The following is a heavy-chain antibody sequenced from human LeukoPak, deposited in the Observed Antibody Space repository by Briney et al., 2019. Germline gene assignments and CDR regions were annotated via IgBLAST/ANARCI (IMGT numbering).Heavy chain of an antibody. CDR3: ARVAVAGTYDVDY. V-gene: IGHV1-2*02. CDR2: INPNSGGT. D-gene: IGHD6-19*01. Sequence: ASVTVSCKASGYTFTGYYMHWVRQAPGQGLEWMGWINPNSGGTNYAQKFQGRVTITRDTSISTAYMELSRLRSDDTAVYYCARVAVAGTYDVDYWGQGTLVTVSS. CDR1: GYTFTGYY. J-gene: IGHJ4*02.